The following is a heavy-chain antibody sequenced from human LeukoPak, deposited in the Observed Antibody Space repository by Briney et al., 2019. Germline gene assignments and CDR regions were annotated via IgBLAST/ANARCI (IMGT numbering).Heavy chain of an antibody. CDR2: IMPIFGTA. V-gene: IGHV1-69*13. J-gene: IGHJ4*02. CDR3: ARGVGYFDWLTLDY. CDR1: GGTFSSYA. D-gene: IGHD3-9*01. Sequence: ASVKVSCKASGGTFSSYAISWVRQAPGQGLEWMGGIMPIFGTANYAKKFQGRVTITADESTNTAYMELSSLRSEDTAVYYCARGVGYFDWLTLDYWGQGTLVTVSS.